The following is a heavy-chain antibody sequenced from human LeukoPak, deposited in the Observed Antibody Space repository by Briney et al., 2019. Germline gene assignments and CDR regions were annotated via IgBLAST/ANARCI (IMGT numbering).Heavy chain of an antibody. V-gene: IGHV4-59*08. CDR1: GGSISSYF. CDR2: VNYSGGT. CDR3: ARHLADSAGYYYLDS. J-gene: IGHJ4*02. Sequence: SETLSLTCTVSGGSISSYFWSWVRQPPGKRQEWIGYVNYSGGTKFNPSLKSRVTISVDTSKNQFSLKLSSVTAADTAVYYCARHLADSAGYYYLDSWGQGTLVTVSS. D-gene: IGHD3-22*01.